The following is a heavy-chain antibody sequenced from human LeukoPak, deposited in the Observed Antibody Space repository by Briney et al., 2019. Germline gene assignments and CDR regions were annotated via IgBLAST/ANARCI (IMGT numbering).Heavy chain of an antibody. CDR3: ARAPPEQHYYYYMDV. Sequence: GASVKVSCKASGYTFTSYGISWVRQAPGQGLERMGWISAYNGNTNYAQKLQGRVTMTTDTSTSTAYMELRSLRSDDTAVYYCARAPPEQHYYYYMDVWGKGTTVTVSS. CDR1: GYTFTSYG. D-gene: IGHD6-13*01. V-gene: IGHV1-18*01. CDR2: ISAYNGNT. J-gene: IGHJ6*03.